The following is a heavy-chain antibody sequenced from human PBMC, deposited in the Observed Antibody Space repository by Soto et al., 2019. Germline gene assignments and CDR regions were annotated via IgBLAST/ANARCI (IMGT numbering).Heavy chain of an antibody. Sequence: QLQLQESGPGLVKPSETLSLTCTVSGGSISSSSYYWGWIRQPPGKGLEWIGSIYYSGSTYYNPSLQSRVTISVDTSKNQFSLKLSSVTAADTAVYYFASPIKGIAARNGGFDPWGQGTLVTVSS. CDR2: IYYSGST. CDR3: ASPIKGIAARNGGFDP. V-gene: IGHV4-39*01. D-gene: IGHD6-13*01. J-gene: IGHJ5*02. CDR1: GGSISSSSYY.